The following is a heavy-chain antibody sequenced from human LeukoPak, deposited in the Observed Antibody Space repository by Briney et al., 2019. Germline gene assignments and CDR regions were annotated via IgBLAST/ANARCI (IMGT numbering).Heavy chain of an antibody. J-gene: IGHJ4*02. Sequence: PGGSLRLSCAASGFTFSSYSMNWVRQAPGKGLEWVSSISSSSSYIYYADSVKGRFTISRDNAKNSLYLQMNSLRAEDTAVYYCARGRWYYYDSSGYSDHWGQGTLVTVSS. CDR2: ISSSSSYI. V-gene: IGHV3-21*01. CDR3: ARGRWYYYDSSGYSDH. D-gene: IGHD3-22*01. CDR1: GFTFSSYS.